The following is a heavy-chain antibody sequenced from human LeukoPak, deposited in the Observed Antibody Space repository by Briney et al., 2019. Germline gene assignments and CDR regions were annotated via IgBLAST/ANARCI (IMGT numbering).Heavy chain of an antibody. CDR1: GYTFTDYY. J-gene: IGHJ5*02. CDR3: ARRYDFWSGYYFDP. D-gene: IGHD3-3*01. Sequence: ASVKVSCKASGYTFTDYYMHWVRQAPGQGLEWMGWISAYNGNTNYAQKLQGRVTMTTDTSTSTAYMELRSLRSDDTAVYYCARRYDFWSGYYFDPWGQGTLVTVSS. V-gene: IGHV1-18*04. CDR2: ISAYNGNT.